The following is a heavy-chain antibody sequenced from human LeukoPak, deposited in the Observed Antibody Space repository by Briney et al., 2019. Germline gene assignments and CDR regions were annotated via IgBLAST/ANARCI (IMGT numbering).Heavy chain of an antibody. V-gene: IGHV3-48*03. CDR2: ISDSGSAI. CDR1: GFTFSTSA. D-gene: IGHD3-10*01. Sequence: GGSLRLSCELSGFTFSTSALNGVRQAPGKGLEWVSYISDSGSAIYYADSVKGRLTISRDNAKNSLYLEMNSLRAEDTAIYYCARKKTRGLDYAGQGTLVTVSS. J-gene: IGHJ4*02. CDR3: ARKKTRGLDY.